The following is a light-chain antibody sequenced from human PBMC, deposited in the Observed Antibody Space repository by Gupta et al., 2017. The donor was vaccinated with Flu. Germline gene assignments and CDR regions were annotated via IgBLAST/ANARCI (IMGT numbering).Light chain of an antibody. Sequence: VTLGKPASISGRSSQDPVYSDGNNYLDWFQRRPGQSPRRLIYQASHRDSGVPDRFSGSGSGTDFTLKISRVEAEDVGIYYCRQWERWPWAFGQGTKVEIK. CDR3: RQWERWPWA. CDR1: QDPVYSDGNNY. J-gene: IGKJ1*01. V-gene: IGKV2-30*01. CDR2: QAS.